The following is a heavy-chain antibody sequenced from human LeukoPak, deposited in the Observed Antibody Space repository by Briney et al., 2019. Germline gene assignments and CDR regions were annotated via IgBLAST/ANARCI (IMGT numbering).Heavy chain of an antibody. CDR3: GGSGSYYTPSYY. Sequence: PGGSLRLSCATSDFPVSDNYMSWVRQAPGRGLEWVSVISNDGVTDYADSVKGRFTISRDDSNDTVFLQMSSLRPEDTAVYYCGGSGSYYTPSYYWGQGTPVTVSS. CDR2: ISNDGVT. J-gene: IGHJ4*02. CDR1: DFPVSDNY. V-gene: IGHV3-53*01. D-gene: IGHD3-10*01.